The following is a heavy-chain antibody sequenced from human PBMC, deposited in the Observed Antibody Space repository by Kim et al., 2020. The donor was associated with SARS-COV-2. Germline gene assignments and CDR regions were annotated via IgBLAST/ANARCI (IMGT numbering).Heavy chain of an antibody. J-gene: IGHJ4*02. D-gene: IGHD6-6*01. Sequence: LKSRVTISVDTSKNQFSLKLSSVTAADTAVYYCARLLARRDPPPPAGYTNWGQGTLVTVSS. V-gene: IGHV4-34*01. CDR3: ARLLARRDPPPPAGYTN.